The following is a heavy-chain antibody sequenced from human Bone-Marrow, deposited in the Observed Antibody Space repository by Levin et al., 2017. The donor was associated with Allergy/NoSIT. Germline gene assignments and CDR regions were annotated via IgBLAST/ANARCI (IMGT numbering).Heavy chain of an antibody. J-gene: IGHJ4*02. CDR2: ISYDGSSS. CDR3: AKAKRPATMSDYFDY. CDR1: GFIFSDYG. Sequence: GESLKISCAASGFIFSDYGMHWVRQAPGKGLEWVAIISYDGSSSNFADSVKGRFTISRDNYKNTLFLQMDNLRAEDTAVYYCAKAKRPATMSDYFDYWGQGTLLTVAS. D-gene: IGHD2-2*01. V-gene: IGHV3-30*18.